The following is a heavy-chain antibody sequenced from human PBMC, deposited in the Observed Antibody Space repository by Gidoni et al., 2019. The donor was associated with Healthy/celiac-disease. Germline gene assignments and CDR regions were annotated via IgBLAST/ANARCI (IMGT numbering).Heavy chain of an antibody. CDR3: ARVVVVVAATPRGWFDP. J-gene: IGHJ5*02. CDR2: IKQDGSEK. Sequence: EVQLVESGGGLIQPGGSLRLSCAASVFTFSSYWMSWVRQAPGKGLEWVANIKQDGSEKYYVDSVKGRFTISRDNSKNSLYLQMNSQRAEDTAVYYCARVVVVVAATPRGWFDPWGQGTLVTVSS. V-gene: IGHV3-7*01. CDR1: VFTFSSYW. D-gene: IGHD2-15*01.